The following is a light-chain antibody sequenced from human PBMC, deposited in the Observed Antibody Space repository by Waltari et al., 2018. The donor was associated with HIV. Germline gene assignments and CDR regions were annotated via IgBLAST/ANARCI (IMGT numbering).Light chain of an antibody. CDR1: ALPKKY. CDR2: NDI. J-gene: IGLJ3*02. V-gene: IGLV3-25*03. Sequence: SYDLTQTPSVSVSPGQTARINCSRGALPKKYSSWYRRKAGQAPILLIYNDIERPSGIPERISGSGSGTGVTVTITDVQAEDEGDYFCQSTDQDGTWVFGGGTKLTVL. CDR3: QSTDQDGTWV.